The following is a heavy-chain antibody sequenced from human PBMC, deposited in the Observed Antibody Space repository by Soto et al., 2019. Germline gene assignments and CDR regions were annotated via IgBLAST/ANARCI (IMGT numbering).Heavy chain of an antibody. J-gene: IGHJ4*02. Sequence: SETLSLTCTVSGGSVSSGSYYWSWIRQPPGKGLEWIGYIYYSGSTNYNPSLKSRVTISVDTSKNQFSLKLSSVTAADTAVYYCASYRNDYVWGSYRLFDYWGQGTLVTVSS. D-gene: IGHD3-16*02. CDR2: IYYSGST. CDR1: GGSVSSGSYY. CDR3: ASYRNDYVWGSYRLFDY. V-gene: IGHV4-61*01.